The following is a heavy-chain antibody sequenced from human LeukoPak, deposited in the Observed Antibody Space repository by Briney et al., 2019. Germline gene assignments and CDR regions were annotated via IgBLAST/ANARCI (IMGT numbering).Heavy chain of an antibody. D-gene: IGHD3-22*01. CDR1: GGTFSSYA. CDR3: ARGWGLGYYYDSSGYRLDP. V-gene: IGHV1-69*05. Sequence: ASVKVSCKASGGTFSSYAISWVRQAPGQGLEWMGGIIPIFGTASYAQKFQGRVTITTDESTSTAYMELSSLRSEDTAVYYCARGWGLGYYYDSSGYRLDPWGQGTLVTVSS. CDR2: IIPIFGTA. J-gene: IGHJ5*02.